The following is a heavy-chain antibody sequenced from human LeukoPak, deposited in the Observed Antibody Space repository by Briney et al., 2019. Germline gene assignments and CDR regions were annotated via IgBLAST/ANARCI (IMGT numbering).Heavy chain of an antibody. J-gene: IGHJ3*02. CDR1: GGSISSYY. V-gene: IGHV4-59*01. CDR3: AYYGSGTFDAFDI. D-gene: IGHD3-10*01. CDR2: IYYSGST. Sequence: SETLSLTCTVSGGSISSYYWSWIRQPPGKGLEWIGYIYYSGSTNYNPSLKSRVTISVDTSKNQFSLKLSCVTAADTAVYYCAYYGSGTFDAFDIWGQGTMVTVSS.